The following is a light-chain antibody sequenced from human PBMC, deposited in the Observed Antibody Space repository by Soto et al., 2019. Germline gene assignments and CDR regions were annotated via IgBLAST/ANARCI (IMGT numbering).Light chain of an antibody. CDR2: GAS. V-gene: IGKV3-20*01. CDR3: QQYGSSPLIT. Sequence: EIVLTQSPGTLSLSPGERTTLSCRASQSVSSSYLAWYQQKPGQAPRLLIYGASSRATGIPDRFSGSGSGTDFTLTISRLEPEEFAVYYCQQYGSSPLITVGQGTRLEIK. CDR1: QSVSSSY. J-gene: IGKJ5*01.